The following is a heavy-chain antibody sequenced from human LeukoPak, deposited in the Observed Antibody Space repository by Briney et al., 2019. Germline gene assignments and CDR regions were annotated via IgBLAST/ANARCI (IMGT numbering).Heavy chain of an antibody. D-gene: IGHD3-10*01. V-gene: IGHV3-23*01. Sequence: GGSLRLSCEASGFTCNTHTMSWVRQAPGKGLEWVASVTSSGRTPYYADSVKGRFTVSRDNSKNTLYLQMNSLRGEDTAVYYCAKDRPNFYETSGSYYKIKGDFWGQGSLVTVSS. CDR3: AKDRPNFYETSGSYYKIKGDF. J-gene: IGHJ4*02. CDR1: GFTCNTHT. CDR2: VTSSGRTP.